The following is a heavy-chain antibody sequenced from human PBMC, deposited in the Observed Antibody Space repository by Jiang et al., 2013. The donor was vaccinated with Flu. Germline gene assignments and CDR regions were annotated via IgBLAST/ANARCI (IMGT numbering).Heavy chain of an antibody. CDR3: ARQGLYDFWSPLEY. J-gene: IGHJ4*02. V-gene: IGHV4-39*01. CDR2: MYYSRSP. D-gene: IGHD3-3*01. CDR1: GGSISNSRYY. Sequence: LLKPSETLSLTCNVSGGSISNSRYYWGWIRQPPGKGLEWIGFMYYSRSPSYNPSLKGRVTMSVDTSKNQFSLRLSSVTAADTAVYYCARQGLYDFWSPLEYWGQGILVTVSS.